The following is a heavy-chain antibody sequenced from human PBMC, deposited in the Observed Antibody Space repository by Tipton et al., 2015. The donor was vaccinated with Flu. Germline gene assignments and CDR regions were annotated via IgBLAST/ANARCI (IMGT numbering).Heavy chain of an antibody. J-gene: IGHJ4*02. Sequence: LSLTCAASGFKFDDSAMHWVRHAPGKGLEWVSGISWNSGNIGYADSVKGRFTISRDNSKNTLYLQMNSLRAEDTAVYYCARGQLELLESSSALPYWGQGTLVTVSS. D-gene: IGHD1-7*01. CDR3: ARGQLELLESSSALPY. CDR1: GFKFDDSA. CDR2: ISWNSGNI. V-gene: IGHV3-9*01.